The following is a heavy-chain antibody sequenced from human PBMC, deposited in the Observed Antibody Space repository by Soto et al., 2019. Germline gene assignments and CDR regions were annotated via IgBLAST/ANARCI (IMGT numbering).Heavy chain of an antibody. D-gene: IGHD3-3*01. CDR2: IYYSGNT. CDR3: ARGVYDYWSGYYAGSGLDV. Sequence: QAPLRESGPGLVKPSETLSLTCTVSGDSMSPFYWNWIRQSPVKGLEWIGYIYYSGNTNYNPSLKSRVAISVDTSKNQFYLKLSAVTAADTAVYYSARGVYDYWSGYYAGSGLDVWGQGTTVIVSS. V-gene: IGHV4-59*13. J-gene: IGHJ6*02. CDR1: GDSMSPFY.